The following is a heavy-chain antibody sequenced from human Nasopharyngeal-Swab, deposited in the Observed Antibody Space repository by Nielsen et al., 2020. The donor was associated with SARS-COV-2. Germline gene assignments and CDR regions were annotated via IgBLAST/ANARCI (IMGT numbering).Heavy chain of an antibody. D-gene: IGHD6-13*01. CDR2: IKSKTDGGTT. CDR3: TTVRSSSLIDP. V-gene: IGHV3-15*01. J-gene: IGHJ5*02. Sequence: ETLSLTCAASGFTFSNAWMIWVRQAPGKGLEWVGRIKSKTDGGTTDYAAPVKGRFTISRDDSKNTLYLQMNSPKTEDTAVYYCTTVRSSSLIDPWGQGTLVTVSS. CDR1: GFTFSNAW.